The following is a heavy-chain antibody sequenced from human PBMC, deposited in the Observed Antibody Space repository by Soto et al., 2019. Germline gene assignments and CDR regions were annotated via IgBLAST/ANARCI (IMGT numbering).Heavy chain of an antibody. Sequence: GGSLRLSCAASGFTFSSYSMNWVRQAPGKGLEWVSSISSSSSYIYYADSVKGRFTISRDNAKNSLYLQMNSLRAEDTAVYYCARDTLEWLFYHYYYYYMDVWDKGTTVTVSS. CDR3: ARDTLEWLFYHYYYYYMDV. V-gene: IGHV3-21*01. J-gene: IGHJ6*03. CDR1: GFTFSSYS. D-gene: IGHD3-3*01. CDR2: ISSSSSYI.